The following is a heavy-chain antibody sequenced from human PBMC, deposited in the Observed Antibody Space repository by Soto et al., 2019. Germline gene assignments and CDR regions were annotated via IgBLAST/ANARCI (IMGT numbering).Heavy chain of an antibody. V-gene: IGHV3-30*18. Sequence: QVQLVESGGGVVQPGRSLRLSCAASGFTFSSYGMHWVRQAPGKGLEWVAVISYDGSNKYYADSVKGRFTISRDNSKNTLYLQMNSLRAEDTAVYFCAKDRYEVGLTVTSLFDYWGQGTLVTVSS. J-gene: IGHJ4*02. D-gene: IGHD2-21*02. CDR2: ISYDGSNK. CDR3: AKDRYEVGLTVTSLFDY. CDR1: GFTFSSYG.